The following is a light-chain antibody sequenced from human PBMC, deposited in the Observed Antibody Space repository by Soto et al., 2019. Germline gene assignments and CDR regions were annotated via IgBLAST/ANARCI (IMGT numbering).Light chain of an antibody. CDR3: QQYGSSAWT. Sequence: EIVMTQSPATLSVSPGERASLSCRASQSVSTNLAWYQQKPAQAPRLLIYGASTRATCIPDRFSGSGSGTDFTLTISRLEPEDFAVYYCQQYGSSAWTFGQGTKVDIK. CDR2: GAS. CDR1: QSVSTN. J-gene: IGKJ1*01. V-gene: IGKV3-20*01.